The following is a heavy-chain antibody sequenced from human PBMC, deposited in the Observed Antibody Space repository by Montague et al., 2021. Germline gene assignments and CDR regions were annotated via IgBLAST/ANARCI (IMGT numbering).Heavy chain of an antibody. D-gene: IGHD6-13*01. CDR2: ITLDGSST. J-gene: IGHJ3*02. CDR1: GFSFSSYW. V-gene: IGHV3-74*01. CDR3: ARNLASAAPGAFDI. Sequence: SLRLSCAASGFSFSSYWMHWVRQAPGKGLLWVSRITLDGSSTTFADSVKGRFTTSRDNAKATLYLQMNSLRVEDTAVYYCARNLASAAPGAFDIWGQGTMVPVSS.